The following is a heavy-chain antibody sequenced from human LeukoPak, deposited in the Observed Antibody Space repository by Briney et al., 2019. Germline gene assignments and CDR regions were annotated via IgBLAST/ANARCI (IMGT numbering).Heavy chain of an antibody. Sequence: GGSLRLSCAASGFTFSSYGMNWVRQAPGRGLEWVANIHPEGNEKYHVESVKGRFTISRDNAKNSLFLQMNGLRVEDTAVYYCARGDDFSGDHWGQGILVTVSS. CDR3: ARGDDFSGDH. D-gene: IGHD1-1*01. J-gene: IGHJ4*02. CDR2: IHPEGNEK. CDR1: GFTFSSYG. V-gene: IGHV3-7*04.